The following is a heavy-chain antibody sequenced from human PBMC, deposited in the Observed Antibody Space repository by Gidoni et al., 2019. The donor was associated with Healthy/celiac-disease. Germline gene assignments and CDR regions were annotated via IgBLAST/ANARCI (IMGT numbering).Heavy chain of an antibody. Sequence: QVQLQESGPGRVKPSQTLSLTCTVAGGPISSGGYYWSWIRQHPGKGLEWIGYLYSSGSTHSHPSLKSRVPISVDSSKNQFSLKLSSVTAADTAVYYCARDGGGNSGTVAYWGQGTLVTVSS. CDR1: GGPISSGGYY. CDR3: ARDGGGNSGTVAY. D-gene: IGHD2-21*02. V-gene: IGHV4-31*03. CDR2: LYSSGST. J-gene: IGHJ4*02.